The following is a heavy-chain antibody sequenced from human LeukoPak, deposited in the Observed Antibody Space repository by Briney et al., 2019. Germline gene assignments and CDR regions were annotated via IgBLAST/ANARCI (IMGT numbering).Heavy chain of an antibody. V-gene: IGHV1-69*06. Sequence: ASVKVSCKASGGTFSSYAISCVRHAPGQGLEWMGRIIPIFGTANYAQKFQGRVTITADKSTSTAYMELRTLKSEATAVYYCTRCAAAGTEKGDAFDSWGQGTMVTVSS. CDR1: GGTFSSYA. D-gene: IGHD6-13*01. J-gene: IGHJ3*02. CDR3: TRCAAAGTEKGDAFDS. CDR2: IIPIFGTA.